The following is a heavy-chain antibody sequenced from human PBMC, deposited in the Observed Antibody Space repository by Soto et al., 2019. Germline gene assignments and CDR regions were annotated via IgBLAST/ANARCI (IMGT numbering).Heavy chain of an antibody. D-gene: IGHD2-2*01. Sequence: QITLKESGPTLVKSTQTLTLTCTFSGFSLSTSGVGVGWIRQPPGKALEWLALIYWDDDKRYSPSLKSRLTINKDTSKNQVVLTMTNMDPVDTATYYCAHSRSDIVVVPAPKAHYYYGMDVWGQGTTVTVSS. CDR3: AHSRSDIVVVPAPKAHYYYGMDV. CDR1: GFSLSTSGVG. V-gene: IGHV2-5*02. CDR2: IYWDDDK. J-gene: IGHJ6*02.